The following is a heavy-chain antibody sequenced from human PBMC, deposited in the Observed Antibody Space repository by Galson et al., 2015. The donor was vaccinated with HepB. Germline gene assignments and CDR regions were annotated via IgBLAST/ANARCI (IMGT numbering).Heavy chain of an antibody. CDR3: ASTIVGAIPGNYYYYGMDV. D-gene: IGHD1-26*01. J-gene: IGHJ6*02. V-gene: IGHV1-69*13. CDR2: IIPIFGTA. CDR1: GGTFSSYA. Sequence: SVKVSCKASGGTFSSYAISWVRQAPGQGLEWMGGIIPIFGTANYAQKFQGRVTITADESTSTAYMELSSLRSEDTAVYYCASTIVGAIPGNYYYYGMDVWGQGTTVTVSS.